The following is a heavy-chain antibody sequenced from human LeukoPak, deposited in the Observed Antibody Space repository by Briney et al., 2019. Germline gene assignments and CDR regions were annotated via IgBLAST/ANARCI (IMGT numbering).Heavy chain of an antibody. D-gene: IGHD3-10*01. J-gene: IGHJ6*02. CDR2: VYYRGST. Sequence: SETLSLTCTVSGGSISSSSYYWGWIRQPPGKGLEWIGSVYYRGSTYYNPSLRSRVTISVDTSKNQFSLKVRSVTAADTAVYYRARGSGTYYFYGMDVWGRGTTVTVSS. V-gene: IGHV4-39*01. CDR1: GGSISSSSYY. CDR3: ARGSGTYYFYGMDV.